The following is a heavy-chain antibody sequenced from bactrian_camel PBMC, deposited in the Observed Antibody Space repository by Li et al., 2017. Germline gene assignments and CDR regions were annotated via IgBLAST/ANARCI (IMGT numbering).Heavy chain of an antibody. Sequence: QVQLVESGGGSVQAGGSLRLSCVASEYPARYMGWFRQAPGKEREGVAAIRTGDGTPYYAEPVKGRFTISWDDAKRTLNPQMNSLNPEDTAMYYCAAGVPLSCTVLTRKEFFIRWGQGTQVTVS. V-gene: IGHV3S28*01. J-gene: IGHJ4*01. CDR2: IRTGDGTP. CDR1: EYPARY. CDR3: AAGVPLSCTVLTRKEFFIR. D-gene: IGHD6*01.